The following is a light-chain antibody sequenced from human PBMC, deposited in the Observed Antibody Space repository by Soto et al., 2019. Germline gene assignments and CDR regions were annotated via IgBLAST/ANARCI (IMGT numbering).Light chain of an antibody. CDR1: HTVSRY. V-gene: IGKV3-11*01. Sequence: VLTQSPATLFLSPGERATLSCRASHTVSRYLAWYQQKPGQAPRLLIYYASNRATGIPARFSGSGSGTDYTLTISSLEPEDFAVYYCQQRSTWPLFTFGGGTKVEI. CDR2: YAS. CDR3: QQRSTWPLFT. J-gene: IGKJ4*01.